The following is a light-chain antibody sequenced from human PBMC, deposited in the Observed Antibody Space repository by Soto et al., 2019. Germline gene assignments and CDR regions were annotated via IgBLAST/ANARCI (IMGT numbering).Light chain of an antibody. V-gene: IGKV1-39*01. CDR2: AAS. J-gene: IGKJ5*01. CDR1: QSIRSY. CDR3: QQSYSTTIT. Sequence: DIQMTQSPSSLSASVGDIVTISCRASQSIRSYLNWYQQKPGKAPKLLIYAASSLQSGVPSRLSGSGYGTDFTLTISSMKTEDFETYYCQQSYSTTITFGHGTRLEIK.